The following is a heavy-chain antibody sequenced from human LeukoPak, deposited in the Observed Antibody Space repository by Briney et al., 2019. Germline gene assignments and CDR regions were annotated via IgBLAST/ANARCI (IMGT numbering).Heavy chain of an antibody. CDR3: ARDSTPYDFWSGYYVGGWFDP. Sequence: GGSLRLSCAASGFTFSSYAMHWVRQAPGKGLEWVAVISYDGSNKYYADSVKGRFTISRDNSKNTLYLQMNSLRAEDTAVYYCARDSTPYDFWSGYYVGGWFDPWGQGTLATVSS. J-gene: IGHJ5*02. D-gene: IGHD3-3*01. V-gene: IGHV3-30-3*01. CDR2: ISYDGSNK. CDR1: GFTFSSYA.